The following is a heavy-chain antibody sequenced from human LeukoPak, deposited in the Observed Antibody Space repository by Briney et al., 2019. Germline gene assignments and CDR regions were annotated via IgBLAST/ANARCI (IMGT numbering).Heavy chain of an antibody. CDR2: IRSKAYGETA. D-gene: IGHD1-1*01. J-gene: IGHJ4*02. V-gene: IGHV3-49*03. CDR3: TRDRGAYNLYDY. CDR1: GFTFGDYA. Sequence: GGSLRLSYTASGFTFGDYAMSWIRQAPGKGLEWVGFIRSKAYGETADYAASVKGRFTISRDDSKAIAYLQMNSLKTEDTAVYHCTRDRGAYNLYDYWGQGTLVTVSS.